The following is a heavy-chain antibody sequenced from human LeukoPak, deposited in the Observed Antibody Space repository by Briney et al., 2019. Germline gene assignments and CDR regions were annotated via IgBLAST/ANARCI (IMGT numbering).Heavy chain of an antibody. J-gene: IGHJ6*04. V-gene: IGHV3-11*04. CDR3: AGTIFGVVITPLDV. CDR2: ISSSGSTI. D-gene: IGHD3-3*01. CDR1: GFTFSDYY. Sequence: PGGSLRLSCAASGFTFSDYYMSWIRQAPGKGLEWVSYISSSGSTIYYADSVKGRFTISRDNAKNSLYLQMNSLRAKDTAVYYCAGTIFGVVITPLDVWGKGTTVTVSS.